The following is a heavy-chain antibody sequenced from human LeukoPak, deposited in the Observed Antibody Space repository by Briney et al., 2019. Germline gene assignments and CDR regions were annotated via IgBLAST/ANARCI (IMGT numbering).Heavy chain of an antibody. V-gene: IGHV4-59*08. CDR3: ARTVSGDYYGMDV. D-gene: IGHD1-26*01. CDR2: TSYSGST. J-gene: IGHJ6*02. Sequence: SETLSLTCTVSGASISNSYWSWVRQPPGKGLEWIGYTSYSGSTNYNPSLKSRVTMSADTSTDQLSLRLISVSAADTAVYYCARTVSGDYYGMDVWGQGTTVTVSS. CDR1: GASISNSY.